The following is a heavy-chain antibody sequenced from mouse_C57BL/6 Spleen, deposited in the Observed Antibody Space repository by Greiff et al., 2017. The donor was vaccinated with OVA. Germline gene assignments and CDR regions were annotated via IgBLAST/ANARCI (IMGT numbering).Heavy chain of an antibody. Sequence: QVQLKQPGAELVRPGSSVKLSCKASGYTFTSYGMDWVKQRPGQGLEWIGNIYPSDSETYYNQKFKDKATLTVDKSSSTAYMQLSSLTSEDSAVYYCARSRDFLFAYWGQGTLVTVSA. J-gene: IGHJ3*01. CDR1: GYTFTSYG. CDR2: IYPSDSET. V-gene: IGHV1-61*01. CDR3: ARSRDFLFAY. D-gene: IGHD3-3*01.